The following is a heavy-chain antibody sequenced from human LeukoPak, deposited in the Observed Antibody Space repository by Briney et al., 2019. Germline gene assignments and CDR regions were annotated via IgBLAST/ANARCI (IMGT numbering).Heavy chain of an antibody. D-gene: IGHD6-19*01. CDR2: INPNSGGT. V-gene: IGHV1-2*02. Sequence: ASVKVSCKASGYTFTGYYMHWVRQAPGQGLEWMGWINPNSGGTNYAQKFQGRVTMTRDTSISTAYMELSRLRSDDTAVYYCARASPSGWYYFDYWGQGTLVTVSS. CDR1: GYTFTGYY. CDR3: ARASPSGWYYFDY. J-gene: IGHJ4*02.